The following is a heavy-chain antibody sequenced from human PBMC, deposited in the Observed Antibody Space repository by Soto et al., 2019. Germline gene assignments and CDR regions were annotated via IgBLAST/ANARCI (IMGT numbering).Heavy chain of an antibody. J-gene: IGHJ5*02. CDR2: IFHSGST. CDR1: GGSIRSNNW. Sequence: SETLSLTCAVSGGSIRSNNWWSWVRQPPGKGLEWIGEIFHSGSTNYNPSLKTRVTISVDKSKNQFSLKLSSVTAADTAVYYCAVLVVVAATPGWFDPWGQGTLVTVSS. V-gene: IGHV4-4*02. D-gene: IGHD2-15*01. CDR3: AVLVVVAATPGWFDP.